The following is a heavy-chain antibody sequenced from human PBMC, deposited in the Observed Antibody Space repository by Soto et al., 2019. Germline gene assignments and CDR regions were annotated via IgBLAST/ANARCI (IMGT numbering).Heavy chain of an antibody. J-gene: IGHJ3*02. CDR2: ISAYNGNT. CDR3: ARDSYWSSTSCYETMEVFDI. V-gene: IGHV1-18*01. CDR1: GYTFTSYG. D-gene: IGHD2-2*01. Sequence: QVQLVQSGAEVKKPGASVKVSCKASGYTFTSYGISWVRQAPGQGLEWMGWISAYNGNTNYAQKLQGRVTMTTDTPTSTAYKELRSLRSDDTAVYYCARDSYWSSTSCYETMEVFDIWGQGTMVTVSS.